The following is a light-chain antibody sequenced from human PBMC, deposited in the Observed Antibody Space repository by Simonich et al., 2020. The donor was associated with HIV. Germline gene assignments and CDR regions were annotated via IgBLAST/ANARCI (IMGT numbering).Light chain of an antibody. CDR3: QQSYNTPRT. CDR1: QSISSY. Sequence: DIQMTQSPYSLSASVGDRVTITCRASQSISSYLNWYQQKQGKAPKLLIYAASSLQSGVPSRFRGSGSGTDFTLTISSLQPEDFATYYCQQSYNTPRTFGQGSKVEIK. CDR2: AAS. V-gene: IGKV1-39*01. J-gene: IGKJ1*01.